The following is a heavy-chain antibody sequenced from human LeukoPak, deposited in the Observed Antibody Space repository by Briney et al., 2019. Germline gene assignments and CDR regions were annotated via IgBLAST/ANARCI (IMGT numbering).Heavy chain of an antibody. CDR1: GFTFDDYG. CDR2: INWNGGST. J-gene: IGHJ5*02. Sequence: GGSLRLSCAASGFTFDDYGMSWVRQAPGKGLEWVSGINWNGGSTGYADSVKGRFTISRDNAKNSLYLQMNSLRAEDTALYHCARDRGAAHLGAFDPWGQGTLVTVSS. CDR3: ARDRGAAHLGAFDP. V-gene: IGHV3-20*01. D-gene: IGHD6-6*01.